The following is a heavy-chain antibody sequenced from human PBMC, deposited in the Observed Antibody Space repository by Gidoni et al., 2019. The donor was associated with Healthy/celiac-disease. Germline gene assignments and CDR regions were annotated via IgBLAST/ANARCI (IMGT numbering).Heavy chain of an antibody. Sequence: EVQLLESGGGLVQPGGSLRLSCAASGFTFSSYAMSWVRQAPGKGLEWVSAISGSGGSTYYADSVKGRFTISRDNSKNTLYLQMNSLRAEDTAVYYCAKDPYGYEENYYYYGMDVWGQGTTVTVSS. V-gene: IGHV3-23*01. CDR1: GFTFSSYA. CDR3: AKDPYGYEENYYYYGMDV. J-gene: IGHJ6*02. CDR2: ISGSGGST. D-gene: IGHD5-18*01.